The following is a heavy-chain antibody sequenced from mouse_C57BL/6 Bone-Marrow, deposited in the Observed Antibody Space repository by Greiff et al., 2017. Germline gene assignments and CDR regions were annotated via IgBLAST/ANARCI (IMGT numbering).Heavy chain of an antibody. D-gene: IGHD3-3*01. V-gene: IGHV5-12*01. CDR3: ARRGDYYAMDY. J-gene: IGHJ4*01. CDR1: GFTFSDYY. Sequence: EVQLVESGGGLVQPGGSLKLSCAASGFTFSDYYMYWVRQTPEKRLEWVAYISNGGGSTYYPDTVKGRFTISRDNARTTLYLQMSRLKSEDTAMYYCARRGDYYAMDYWGQGTSVTVSS. CDR2: ISNGGGST.